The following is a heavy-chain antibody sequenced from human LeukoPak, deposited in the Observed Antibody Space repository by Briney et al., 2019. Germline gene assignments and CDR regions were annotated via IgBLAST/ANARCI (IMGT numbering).Heavy chain of an antibody. J-gene: IGHJ6*02. D-gene: IGHD3-3*02. CDR1: GFTLSSVW. Sequence: RGSLRLSCAASGFTLSSVWMSWVRQAPGKGLEWVGRIKSKTDGETTDYAAHVEARFIISRDESKNMLFLQVNRLKTEDTAVYFFTSPAILGKSPYGLDVWGQGTTVTVS. V-gene: IGHV3-15*01. CDR3: TSPAILGKSPYGLDV. CDR2: IKSKTDGETT.